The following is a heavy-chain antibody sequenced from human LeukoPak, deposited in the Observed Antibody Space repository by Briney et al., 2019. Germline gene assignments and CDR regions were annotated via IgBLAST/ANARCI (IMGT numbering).Heavy chain of an antibody. V-gene: IGHV1-2*02. D-gene: IGHD1-26*01. CDR3: ARGGRIVGASGLMFDY. J-gene: IGHJ4*02. Sequence: ASVKVSCKASGYTFTDYYMHWVRQAPGQGLEWMGWINPNNGDTHYAQKFQGRVTTTRDTSIRTAYMELSRLTSDDTAVYYCARGGRIVGASGLMFDYWGQETLITVSS. CDR2: INPNNGDT. CDR1: GYTFTDYY.